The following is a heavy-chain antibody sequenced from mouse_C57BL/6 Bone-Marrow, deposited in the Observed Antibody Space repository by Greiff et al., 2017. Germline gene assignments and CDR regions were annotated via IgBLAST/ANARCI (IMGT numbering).Heavy chain of an antibody. D-gene: IGHD1-1*01. J-gene: IGHJ4*01. CDR3: TKYYYCVYAMDY. V-gene: IGHV2-9-1*01. CDR1: GFSLTSYA. CDR2: IWTGGGK. Sequence: VQLKESGPGLVAPSQSLSITCTVSGFSLTSYAISWVRQPPGKGLEWLGVIWTGGGKNYNSALKYRLSISKDNSKSQAFFKMHSLQTDDTARYCATKYYYCVYAMDYWGQGTSVTVAS.